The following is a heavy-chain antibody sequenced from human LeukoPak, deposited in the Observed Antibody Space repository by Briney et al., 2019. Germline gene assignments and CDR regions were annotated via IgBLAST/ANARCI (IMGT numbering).Heavy chain of an antibody. Sequence: GGSLRLSCAASGFTFDDYAMHWFRQAPGKGLEWVSGISWNSGSIGYADSVKGRFTISRDNAKNSLYLQMNSLRAEDTALYYCAKDTYDILTGDYGMDVWGQGTTVTVSS. CDR1: GFTFDDYA. V-gene: IGHV3-9*01. CDR2: ISWNSGSI. J-gene: IGHJ6*02. CDR3: AKDTYDILTGDYGMDV. D-gene: IGHD3-9*01.